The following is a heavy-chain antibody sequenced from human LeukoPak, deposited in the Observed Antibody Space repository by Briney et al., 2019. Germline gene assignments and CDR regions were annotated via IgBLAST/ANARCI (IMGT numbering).Heavy chain of an antibody. V-gene: IGHV3-48*01. Sequence: GGSLRLSCAASGFTFSGYSMNWVRQAPGKGLEWVSDISRSSSSIGYADSVKGRFTISRDNAKNSLYLQMNSLRAEDTAVYYCARGRVITMVRGVLVYWGQGTLVTVSS. D-gene: IGHD3-10*01. CDR1: GFTFSGYS. J-gene: IGHJ4*02. CDR2: ISRSSSSI. CDR3: ARGRVITMVRGVLVY.